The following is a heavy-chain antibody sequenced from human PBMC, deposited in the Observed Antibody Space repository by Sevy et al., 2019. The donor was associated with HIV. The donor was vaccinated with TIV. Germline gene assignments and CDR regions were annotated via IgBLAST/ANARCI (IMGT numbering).Heavy chain of an antibody. CDR2: INHSGST. Sequence: SETLSLTCAVYGGSFSVYYCSWIRQPPGKLLEWIGEINHSGSTNYNPSLKSRVTISVDTSKNQFSLKLSSVTAADTAVYYCARGEGYSSGLEPWGQGTLVTVSS. CDR1: GGSFSVYY. V-gene: IGHV4-34*01. J-gene: IGHJ5*02. D-gene: IGHD6-19*01. CDR3: ARGEGYSSGLEP.